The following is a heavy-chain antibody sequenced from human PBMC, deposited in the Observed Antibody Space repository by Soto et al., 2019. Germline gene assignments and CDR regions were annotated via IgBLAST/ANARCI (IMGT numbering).Heavy chain of an antibody. CDR3: ITDENYYDSSGYYYFDY. CDR1: GFTFSNAW. D-gene: IGHD3-22*01. CDR2: IKSKTDGGTT. Sequence: GGSLRLSCAASGFTFSNAWMNWVRQAPGKGLEWVGRIKSKTDGGTTDYAAPVKGRFTISRDDSKNTLLLQMNSLKTEDTAVYYCITDENYYDSSGYYYFDYWGQGTLVTVS. V-gene: IGHV3-15*07. J-gene: IGHJ4*02.